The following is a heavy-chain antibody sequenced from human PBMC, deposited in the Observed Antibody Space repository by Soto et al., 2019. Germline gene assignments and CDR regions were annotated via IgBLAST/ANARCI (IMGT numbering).Heavy chain of an antibody. V-gene: IGHV3-72*01. J-gene: IGHJ4*02. CDR3: ARGWDSFDY. Sequence: EVQLVESGGGLVQPGGSLRLSCAASGFTFSDHFMDWVRQAPGKGLEWVGRSANKANSYDTLYAASVKGRFTISRDDSKNSLYLQMNSLKTEDTAVYYCARGWDSFDYWGQGTLVTVSS. CDR1: GFTFSDHF. CDR2: SANKANSYDT. D-gene: IGHD1-26*01.